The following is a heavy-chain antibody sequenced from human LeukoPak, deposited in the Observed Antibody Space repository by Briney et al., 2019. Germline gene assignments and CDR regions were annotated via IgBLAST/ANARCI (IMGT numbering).Heavy chain of an antibody. Sequence: GGSLRLSCAASGFTFSSYSMNWVRQAPGKGLEWVSYISSSRSTIYYADSVKGRFTISRDNSKNTLYLQMNSLRAEDTAVYYCAKDSDCTNGVCYYAFDIWGQGTMVTVSS. V-gene: IGHV3-48*01. J-gene: IGHJ3*02. D-gene: IGHD2-8*01. CDR3: AKDSDCTNGVCYYAFDI. CDR1: GFTFSSYS. CDR2: ISSSRSTI.